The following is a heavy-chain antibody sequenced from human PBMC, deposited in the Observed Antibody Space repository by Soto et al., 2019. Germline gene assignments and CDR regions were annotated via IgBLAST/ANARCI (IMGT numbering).Heavy chain of an antibody. CDR1: GYTFTGYY. J-gene: IGHJ4*02. D-gene: IGHD2-15*01. V-gene: IGHV1-2*02. Sequence: ASVKVSCKASGYTFTGYYMHWVRQAPGQGLEWMGWINPNSGGTNYAQKFQGRVTMTRDTSIRTAYMELSRLRSDDTAVYYCARVNVVEVAATREYYFDYWDQGPLVTVSS. CDR3: ARVNVVEVAATREYYFDY. CDR2: INPNSGGT.